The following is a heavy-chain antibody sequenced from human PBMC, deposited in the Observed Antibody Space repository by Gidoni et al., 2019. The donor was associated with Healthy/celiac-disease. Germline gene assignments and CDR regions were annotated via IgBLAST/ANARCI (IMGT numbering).Heavy chain of an antibody. CDR2: IIPIFGTA. CDR3: ARSGQYYYDSSGYFNWFDR. D-gene: IGHD3-22*01. J-gene: IGHJ5*02. Sequence: QVQLVQSGAEVKKPGSSVQVSCTASGRTFSSYPISWVRQAPGQGLEWMGGIIPIFGTANYAQKFQGRVTITADKSTSTAYMELSSLRSEDTAVYYCARSGQYYYDSSGYFNWFDRWGQGTLVTVSS. CDR1: GRTFSSYP. V-gene: IGHV1-69*06.